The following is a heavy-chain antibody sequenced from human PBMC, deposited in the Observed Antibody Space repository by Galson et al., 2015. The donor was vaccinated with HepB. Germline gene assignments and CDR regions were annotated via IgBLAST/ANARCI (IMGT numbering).Heavy chain of an antibody. Sequence: SVKVSCKASGGTFSSYTISWVRQAPGQGLEWMGRIIPILGIANYAQKFQGRVTITADKSTSTAYMELSSLRSEDTAVYYCARSPYSSSWFIDDAFDIWGQGTMVTVSS. J-gene: IGHJ3*02. CDR2: IIPILGIA. D-gene: IGHD6-13*01. CDR1: GGTFSSYT. CDR3: ARSPYSSSWFIDDAFDI. V-gene: IGHV1-69*02.